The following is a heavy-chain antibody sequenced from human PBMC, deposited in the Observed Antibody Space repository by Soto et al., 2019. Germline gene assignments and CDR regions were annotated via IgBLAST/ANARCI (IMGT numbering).Heavy chain of an antibody. CDR3: TASSYDAFDI. CDR1: GFTFSNAW. V-gene: IGHV3-15*07. Sequence: GGSLRLSCAASGFTFSNAWMNWVRQAPGKGLEWVGRIKSKTGGGTTDFAAPVKGRFNLSRDDSSNTVFLQMNSLKTEDTAIYYCTASSYDAFDIWGQGTMVTVSS. CDR2: IKSKTGGGTT. D-gene: IGHD6-6*01. J-gene: IGHJ3*02.